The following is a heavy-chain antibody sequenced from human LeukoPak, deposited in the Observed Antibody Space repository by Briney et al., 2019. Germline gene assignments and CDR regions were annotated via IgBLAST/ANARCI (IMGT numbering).Heavy chain of an antibody. CDR1: GSSFTSYW. CDR2: IYPGDSDT. Sequence: GASLQISCKGSGSSFTSYWIGWARPMPGKGLEWMGIIYPGDSDTRYSPSFQGQVTISADKSISTAYLQWSSLKASDTAMYYCARHVLRDWLVMYFVYWGQGTLVTVSS. V-gene: IGHV5-51*01. CDR3: ARHVLRDWLVMYFVY. D-gene: IGHD2-21*01. J-gene: IGHJ4*02.